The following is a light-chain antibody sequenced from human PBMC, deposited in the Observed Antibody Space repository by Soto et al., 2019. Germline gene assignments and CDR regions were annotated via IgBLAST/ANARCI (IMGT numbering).Light chain of an antibody. J-gene: IGLJ3*02. Sequence: QSALTQPASVSGSPGQSITISCTGTSSDVGGYNYVSWYQQHSGKAPKLMIYEVSNRPSGVSNRFSGSKSGNTASLTSSGLQAEDEADYYCSSYATSSTWVFGGGTKLTVL. CDR1: SSDVGGYNY. V-gene: IGLV2-14*01. CDR2: EVS. CDR3: SSYATSSTWV.